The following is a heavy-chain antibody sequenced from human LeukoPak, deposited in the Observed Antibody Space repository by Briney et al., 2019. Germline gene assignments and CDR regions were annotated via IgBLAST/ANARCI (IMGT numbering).Heavy chain of an antibody. Sequence: SETLSLTCTVSGASISSYYWNWIRQPAGKGLEWIGRFYTSGNSNNNPSLKSRVTMSVDTSKNQFSLELTSVTAADTAVYYCARNRVVGAPNFDYWGQGTLVTVFS. J-gene: IGHJ4*02. CDR3: ARNRVVGAPNFDY. D-gene: IGHD1-26*01. CDR1: GASISSYY. V-gene: IGHV4-4*07. CDR2: FYTSGNS.